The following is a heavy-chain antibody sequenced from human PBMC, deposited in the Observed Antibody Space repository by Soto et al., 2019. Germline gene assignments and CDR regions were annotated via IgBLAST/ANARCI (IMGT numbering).Heavy chain of an antibody. V-gene: IGHV3-66*01. CDR1: GFSVSNNY. CDR2: IYSGGET. CDR3: ARNIPVTTLGY. J-gene: IGHJ4*02. Sequence: EVQLVESGGGLVQPGGSLRLSCAASGFSVSNNYMSWVRQAPGKGLECVSLIYSGGETYYVDSVKGRFSISRDSSKNTLYLQMNSLRAEDSAVYYCARNIPVTTLGYWGQGTVVTVAS. D-gene: IGHD4-17*01.